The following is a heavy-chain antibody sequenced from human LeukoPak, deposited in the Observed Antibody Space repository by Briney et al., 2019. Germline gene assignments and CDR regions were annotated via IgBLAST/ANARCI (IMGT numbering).Heavy chain of an antibody. D-gene: IGHD3-22*01. V-gene: IGHV5-51*01. J-gene: IGHJ4*02. CDR1: GYSFTSYW. Sequence: AESLKISCKASGYSFTSYWVGWGRPMPGKGLEWMGIIYPGDSDTRYSPSFTGKVTISADKSICTAFLQWSSLKASDTAMYYCARLSSDSSGYYYGYWGQGTLVPVSS. CDR3: ARLSSDSSGYYYGY. CDR2: IYPGDSDT.